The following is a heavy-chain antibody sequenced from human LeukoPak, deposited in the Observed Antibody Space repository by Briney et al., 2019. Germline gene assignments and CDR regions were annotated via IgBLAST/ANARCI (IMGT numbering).Heavy chain of an antibody. CDR1: GVTFSNYA. J-gene: IGHJ4*02. CDR3: AKDGIRYYYDSSGYYGDY. Sequence: GGSLRLSCAASGVTFSNYAMHWVRQAPGKGLEWVAVISDDGSNKYYGDSVKGRFTISRDNSKNTVYLQMNSLRAEDTAVYYCAKDGIRYYYDSSGYYGDYWGQGTLVTVSS. D-gene: IGHD3-22*01. CDR2: ISDDGSNK. V-gene: IGHV3-30*18.